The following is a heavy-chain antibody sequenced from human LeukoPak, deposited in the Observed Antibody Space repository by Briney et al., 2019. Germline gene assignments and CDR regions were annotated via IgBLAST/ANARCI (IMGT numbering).Heavy chain of an antibody. J-gene: IGHJ4*02. CDR2: IHHSGST. Sequence: TSETLSLTCAVYGGSLRGYYWSWIRQSPGKGLEWIGEIHHSGSTNYNPSLKSRVTISIDTSKNQFSLTLTSVTAADTAVYYCARYYYDNRGSTYYFDYWGQGTLVTVSS. CDR3: ARYYYDNRGSTYYFDY. D-gene: IGHD3-22*01. CDR1: GGSLRGYY. V-gene: IGHV4-34*01.